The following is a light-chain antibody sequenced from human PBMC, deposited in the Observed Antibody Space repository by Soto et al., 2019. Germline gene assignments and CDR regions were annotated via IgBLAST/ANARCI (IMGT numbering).Light chain of an antibody. V-gene: IGLV2-11*01. CDR3: CSYAGKYTFL. Sequence: QSALTQPASVSGSPGQSVTISCTGTSSDVGGYTYVSWYQQNAGKPPKLMIYDVTKRPSGVPDRFSGSKSGNTASLTISGLQAEDESDYYCCSYAGKYTFLFGAGTKVTVL. CDR1: SSDVGGYTY. CDR2: DVT. J-gene: IGLJ2*01.